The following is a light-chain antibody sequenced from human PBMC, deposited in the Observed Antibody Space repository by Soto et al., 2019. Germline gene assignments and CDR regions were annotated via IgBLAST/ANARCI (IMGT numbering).Light chain of an antibody. J-gene: IGKJ5*01. Sequence: EGVLTQSPGTLSLSPGERATLSCRASQSVSSSYLAWYQQKPGQAPRLLIYGASSRATGIPDRFSGSGSGTDFTLTISRVEPEDFAVYYCQQYLSLPITFGQGTRLEI. CDR1: QSVSSSY. CDR2: GAS. V-gene: IGKV3-20*01. CDR3: QQYLSLPIT.